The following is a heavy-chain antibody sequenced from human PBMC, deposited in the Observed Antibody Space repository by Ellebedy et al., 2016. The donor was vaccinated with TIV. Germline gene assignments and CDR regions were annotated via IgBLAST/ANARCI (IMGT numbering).Heavy chain of an antibody. J-gene: IGHJ4*02. CDR1: GFTFSRCW. Sequence: PGGSLRLSCAASGFTFSRCWMSWVRQAPGKGLEWVANINEDGSEKNYVDSVKGRCTISRDNAKNSLYLQMNSLRAEDTAVYYCAPEPEDIEVEAAAWGQGTLVTVSS. V-gene: IGHV3-7*01. D-gene: IGHD2-2*01. CDR3: APEPEDIEVEAAA. CDR2: INEDGSEK.